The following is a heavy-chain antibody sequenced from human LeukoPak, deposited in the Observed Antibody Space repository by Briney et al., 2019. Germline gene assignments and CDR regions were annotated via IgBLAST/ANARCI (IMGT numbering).Heavy chain of an antibody. D-gene: IGHD3-22*01. CDR2: INPNNGVT. CDR3: ARGTESIDYYDIYGYPNWFGP. Sequence: GASVKVSCKASGYTFTDYYMHWVRQAPGQGLEWMGWINPNNGVTKYARKFQGRVTMTRDTSIRTAYMELSRLRSEDTAVYYCARGTESIDYYDIYGYPNWFGPWGQGTLVTVSS. CDR1: GYTFTDYY. J-gene: IGHJ5*02. V-gene: IGHV1-2*02.